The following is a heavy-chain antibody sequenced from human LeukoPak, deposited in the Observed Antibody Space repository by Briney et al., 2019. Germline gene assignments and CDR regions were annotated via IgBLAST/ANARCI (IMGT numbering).Heavy chain of an antibody. Sequence: PGGSLRLSCAVSGFTFSNHWMGWVRQAPGKGLEWVANIKEDGSEEYYVDSVKGRFTISRDNAKNSLHLQMNSLRAEDTAVYYCARYRGLGGGYYFDYWGQGTLVTVSS. J-gene: IGHJ4*02. CDR3: ARYRGLGGGYYFDY. CDR2: IKEDGSEE. D-gene: IGHD5-12*01. V-gene: IGHV3-7*04. CDR1: GFTFSNHW.